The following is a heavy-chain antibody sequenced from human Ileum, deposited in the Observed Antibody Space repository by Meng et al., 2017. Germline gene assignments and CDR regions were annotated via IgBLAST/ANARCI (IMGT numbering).Heavy chain of an antibody. V-gene: IGHV4-61*01. CDR3: ARDRFSSGSSNWFDP. CDR1: GGSVSSGLYY. CDR2: IYYSGTI. D-gene: IGHD3-10*01. J-gene: IGHJ5*02. Sequence: QGQLRGWGPGLVRPSETLSLTCTVSGGSVSSGLYYWSWIRQPPGKGLEWIGYIYYSGTIYYNPSLKSRVTISLDTSKNQFSLNLSSVTAADTAVYYCARDRFSSGSSNWFDPWGQGTLVTVSS.